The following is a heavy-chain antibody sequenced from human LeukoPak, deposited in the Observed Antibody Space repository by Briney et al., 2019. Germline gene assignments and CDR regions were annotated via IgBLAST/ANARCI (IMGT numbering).Heavy chain of an antibody. V-gene: IGHV3-11*04. Sequence: GGSLRLSCAAPGFTFSDYYMSWIRQAPGKGLEWVSYISSSGSTIYYADSVKGRFTISRDNAKNSLYLQMNSLGAEDTAVYYCARDGTIAAADIFDYWGQGTLVTVSS. CDR2: ISSSGSTI. D-gene: IGHD6-13*01. CDR1: GFTFSDYY. J-gene: IGHJ4*02. CDR3: ARDGTIAAADIFDY.